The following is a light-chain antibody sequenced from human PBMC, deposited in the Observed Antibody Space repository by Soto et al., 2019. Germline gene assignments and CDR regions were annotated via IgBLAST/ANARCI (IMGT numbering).Light chain of an antibody. CDR3: TSYTSISTRV. Sequence: QSVLTQPASVSGSPGQSITISCTGTSSDVGAYDFVSWYQQHPDKAPKLMIYEVSNRPSGVSNRFSGSKSVNTATLTISGLPAEDEADYYSTSYTSISTRVFGTGTKVTVL. V-gene: IGLV2-14*03. CDR2: EVS. J-gene: IGLJ1*01. CDR1: SSDVGAYDF.